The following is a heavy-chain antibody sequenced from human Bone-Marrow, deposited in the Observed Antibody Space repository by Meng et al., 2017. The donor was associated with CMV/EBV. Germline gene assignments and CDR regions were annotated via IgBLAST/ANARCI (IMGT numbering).Heavy chain of an antibody. Sequence: SVKVSCKASGGTFSSYTISWVRQAPGQGLEWMGRIIPILGIANYAQKFQGRVTITADKSTSTAYMELRSLRSEDTAVYYCARDIQVALPRENNWFDPWGQGTLVTVSS. V-gene: IGHV1-69*04. J-gene: IGHJ5*02. CDR3: ARDIQVALPRENNWFDP. D-gene: IGHD2-21*01. CDR1: GGTFSSYT. CDR2: IIPILGIA.